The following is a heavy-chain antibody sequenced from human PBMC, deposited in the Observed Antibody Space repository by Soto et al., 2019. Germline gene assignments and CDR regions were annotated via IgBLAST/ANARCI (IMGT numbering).Heavy chain of an antibody. CDR1: GGSISSGGYS. V-gene: IGHV4-30-2*01. D-gene: IGHD5-12*01. CDR2: IYHSGST. CDR3: AAGGGLPRYY. Sequence: QLQLQESGSGLVKPLQTLSLTCAVSGGSISSGGYSWSWIRQPPGKGLEWIGYIYHSGSTYYNPSLKSPVTISVARSKTQFSLKLSSVTAADTAVYFCAAGGGLPRYYWGQGTLVTVSS. J-gene: IGHJ4*02.